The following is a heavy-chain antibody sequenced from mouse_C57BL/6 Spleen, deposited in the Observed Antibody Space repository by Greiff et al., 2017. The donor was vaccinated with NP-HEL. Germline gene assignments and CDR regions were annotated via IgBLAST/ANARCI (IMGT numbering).Heavy chain of an antibody. CDR3: ARDYDSNYGDY. V-gene: IGHV1-26*01. CDR1: GYTFTDYY. CDR2: INPNNGGT. Sequence: EVQLHQSGPELVKPGASVKISCKASGYTFTDYYMNWVKQSHGKSLEWIGDINPNNGGTSYNQKFKGKATLTVDKSSSTAYMELRSLTSEDSAGYYCARDYDSNYGDYWGQGTTLTVSS. J-gene: IGHJ2*01. D-gene: IGHD2-4*01.